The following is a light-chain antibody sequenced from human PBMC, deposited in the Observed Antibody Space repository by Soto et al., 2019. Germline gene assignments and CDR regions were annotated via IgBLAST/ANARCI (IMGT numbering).Light chain of an antibody. J-gene: IGKJ1*01. CDR3: QQYNNWPRT. CDR2: GTS. V-gene: IGKV3-15*01. Sequence: EIVMTQSPATLSLSPGERATLSSMASQSVNSNLAWYQQKAGQAPRLLIYGTSTRATGIPARFSGSGSGTDFTLTISSLQFEDFAVYYCQQYNNWPRTFGQGTKVDIK. CDR1: QSVNSN.